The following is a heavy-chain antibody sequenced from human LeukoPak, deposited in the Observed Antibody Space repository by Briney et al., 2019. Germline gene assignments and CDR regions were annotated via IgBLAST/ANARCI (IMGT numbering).Heavy chain of an antibody. CDR3: ANRLRLGELSLFSL. V-gene: IGHV3-23*01. CDR1: GFTFSSYA. J-gene: IGHJ4*02. CDR2: ISGSGGST. Sequence: GGSLRLSCAASGFTFSSYAMSWVRQAPGKGLEWVSAISGSGGSTYYADSVKGRFTISRDNSKNTLYLQMNSLRAEDTAVYYCANRLRLGELSLFSLWGQGTLVTVSS. D-gene: IGHD3-16*02.